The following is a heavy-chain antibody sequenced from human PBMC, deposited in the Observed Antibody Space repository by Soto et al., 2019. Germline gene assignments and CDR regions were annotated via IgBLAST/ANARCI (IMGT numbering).Heavy chain of an antibody. Sequence: EVQLVESGGGLVQPGRSLRLSCAASGFTFDDYAMHWVRQAPGKGLEWVSGISWNSGSIGYADSVKGRFTISRDNAKNSLYLQMNSLGAEDTALYYCAKEYCSGGSCYYGAFDIWGQGTMVTVSS. CDR3: AKEYCSGGSCYYGAFDI. J-gene: IGHJ3*02. V-gene: IGHV3-9*01. CDR1: GFTFDDYA. D-gene: IGHD2-15*01. CDR2: ISWNSGSI.